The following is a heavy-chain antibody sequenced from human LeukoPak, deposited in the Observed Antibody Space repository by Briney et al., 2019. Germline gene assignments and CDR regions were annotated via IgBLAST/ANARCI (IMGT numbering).Heavy chain of an antibody. J-gene: IGHJ4*02. CDR2: IYYSGST. CDR1: GGSISSSSYY. D-gene: IGHD4-17*01. V-gene: IGHV4-39*07. CDR3: ARVLGDYKRYYFDY. Sequence: SETLSLTCTVSGGSISSSSYYWGWIRQPPGKGLEWIGSIYYSGSTYYNPSLKSRVTISVDTSKNQFSLKLSSVTAADTAVYYCARVLGDYKRYYFDYWGQGTLVTVSS.